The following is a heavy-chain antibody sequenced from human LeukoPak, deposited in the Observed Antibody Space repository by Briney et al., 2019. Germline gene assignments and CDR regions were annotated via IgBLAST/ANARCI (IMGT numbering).Heavy chain of an antibody. CDR2: INPNSGGT. Sequence: ASVKVSCKASGYTFTGYYIHWVRQAPGQGLEWMGWINPNSGGTNFAQKFQGRVTMTRDTSISTAYMELIGLRSDDTAVYYCARDLGVSDHFDYWGQGTLVTVSS. CDR3: ARDLGVSDHFDY. CDR1: GYTFTGYY. J-gene: IGHJ4*02. D-gene: IGHD3-3*01. V-gene: IGHV1-2*02.